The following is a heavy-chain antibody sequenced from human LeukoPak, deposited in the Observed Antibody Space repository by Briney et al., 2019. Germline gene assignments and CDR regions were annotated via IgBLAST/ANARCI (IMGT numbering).Heavy chain of an antibody. CDR3: ARQISYCSSTSCYTHLDY. CDR1: GYSFTSYW. D-gene: IGHD2-2*02. Sequence: GESLKISCKGCGYSFTSYWIGWVRQMPGKGLEWMGIIYPGDSDTRYSPSFQGQVTISADKSISTAYLQWSSLKASDTAMYYCARQISYCSSTSCYTHLDYWGQGTLVTVSS. V-gene: IGHV5-51*01. J-gene: IGHJ4*02. CDR2: IYPGDSDT.